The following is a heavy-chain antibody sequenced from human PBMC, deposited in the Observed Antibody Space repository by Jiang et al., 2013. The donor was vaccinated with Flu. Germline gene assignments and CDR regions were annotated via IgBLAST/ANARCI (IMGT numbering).Heavy chain of an antibody. CDR1: GYTFTGYY. V-gene: IGHV1-2*04. CDR2: INPNSGGT. J-gene: IGHJ3*02. Sequence: GAEVKKPGASVKVSCKASGYTFTGYYMHWVRQAPGQGLEWMGWINPNSGGTNYAQKFQGWVTMTRDTSISTAYMELSRLRSDDTAVYYCARTGIAVAGNDAFDIWGQGTMVTVSS. D-gene: IGHD6-19*01. CDR3: ARTGIAVAGNDAFDI.